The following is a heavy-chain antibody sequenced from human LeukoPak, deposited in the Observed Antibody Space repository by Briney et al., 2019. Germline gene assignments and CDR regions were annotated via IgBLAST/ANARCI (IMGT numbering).Heavy chain of an antibody. CDR1: GGSISSSSYY. V-gene: IGHV4-39*01. Sequence: SETLSLTCTVSGGSISSSSYYWGWIRQPPGKGLEWIGSIYYSGSTYYNPSLKSRVTISVDTSKNQFSLKLSSVTAADTAVYYCARHPGPDYGETHWYFDLWGRGTLVTVSS. D-gene: IGHD4-17*01. CDR3: ARHPGPDYGETHWYFDL. CDR2: IYYSGST. J-gene: IGHJ2*01.